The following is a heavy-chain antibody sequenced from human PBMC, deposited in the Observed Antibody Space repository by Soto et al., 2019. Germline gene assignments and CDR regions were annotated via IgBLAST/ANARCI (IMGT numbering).Heavy chain of an antibody. Sequence: PRLSCAASGFTFSNAWMSWVRQAPGKGREWVGRIKSKTDGGTTDYAAPVKGRFTISRDDSKNTLYLQMNSLKTEDTAVYYCTTDNGYSSAAGNDYYYGMDVWGQGTTVNVSS. D-gene: IGHD6-19*01. CDR3: TTDNGYSSAAGNDYYYGMDV. CDR2: IKSKTDGGTT. V-gene: IGHV3-15*01. J-gene: IGHJ6*02. CDR1: GFTFSNAW.